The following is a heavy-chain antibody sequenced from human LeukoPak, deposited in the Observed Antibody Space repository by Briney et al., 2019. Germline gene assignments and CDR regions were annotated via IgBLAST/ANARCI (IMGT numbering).Heavy chain of an antibody. CDR1: GYTFTGYY. CDR3: ARDSDLRFLEWLLLKYYFDY. V-gene: IGHV1-2*02. Sequence: GASVKVSCKASGYTFTGYYMHWVRQAPGQGLEWMGWINPNSGCTNYAQKFQGRVTMTRDTSISTAYMELSRLRSDDTAVYYCARDSDLRFLEWLLLKYYFDYWGQGTLVTVSS. D-gene: IGHD3-3*01. J-gene: IGHJ4*02. CDR2: INPNSGCT.